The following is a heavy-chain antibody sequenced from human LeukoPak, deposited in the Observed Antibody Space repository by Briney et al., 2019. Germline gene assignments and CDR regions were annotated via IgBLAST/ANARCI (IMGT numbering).Heavy chain of an antibody. J-gene: IGHJ4*02. Sequence: GSLRLSCAASGFTFSSYSMNWVRQAPGERLEWVSSISSSSSYIYYADSVKGRFTISRDDAKNTLYLQMNSLRAEDTAVYYCARERYFDYWGQGTLVTVSS. V-gene: IGHV3-21*04. CDR3: ARERYFDY. CDR2: ISSSSSYI. CDR1: GFTFSSYS.